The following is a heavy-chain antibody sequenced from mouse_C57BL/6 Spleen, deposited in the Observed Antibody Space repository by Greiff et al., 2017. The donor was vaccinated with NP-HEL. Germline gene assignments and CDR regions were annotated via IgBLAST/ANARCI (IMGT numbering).Heavy chain of an antibody. Sequence: VQLQQSGAELVKPGASVKISCKASGYAFSSYWMNWVKQRPGKGLEWIGQIYPGDGDTNYNGKFKGKATLTADKSPNTAYMQLSSLTSEDSAVYFCASPLITTVVPFAYWGQGTLVTVSA. D-gene: IGHD1-1*01. CDR2: IYPGDGDT. CDR1: GYAFSSYW. J-gene: IGHJ3*01. V-gene: IGHV1-80*01. CDR3: ASPLITTVVPFAY.